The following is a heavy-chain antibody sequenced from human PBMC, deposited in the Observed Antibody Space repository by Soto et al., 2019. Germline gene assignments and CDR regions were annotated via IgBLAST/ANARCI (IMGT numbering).Heavy chain of an antibody. D-gene: IGHD6-6*01. CDR2: ISGSGGST. Sequence: EVQLLESGGGWVQPGGSLRLSCAASGFTFSSYAMSWVRQAPGKGLEWVSAISGSGGSTYYADSVKGRFTISRDTSKNTLYLQMNSLRAEDTAVYYCAKDWKQLVPTNGAFDIWGQGTMVTVSS. V-gene: IGHV3-23*01. CDR1: GFTFSSYA. J-gene: IGHJ3*02. CDR3: AKDWKQLVPTNGAFDI.